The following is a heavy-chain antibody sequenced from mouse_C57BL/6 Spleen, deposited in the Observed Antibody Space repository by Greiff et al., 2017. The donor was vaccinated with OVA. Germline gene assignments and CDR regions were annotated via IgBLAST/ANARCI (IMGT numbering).Heavy chain of an antibody. D-gene: IGHD1-1*01. J-gene: IGHJ4*01. Sequence: VQLQQPGAELVKPGASVKMSCKASGYTFTSYWITWVKPRPGQGLEWIGDIYPGSGSTNYNEKFKSKATLTVDTSSSTAYMQLSSLTSEDSAVYYCARGGLRRYYAMDYWGQGTSVTVSS. CDR3: ARGGLRRYYAMDY. V-gene: IGHV1-55*01. CDR1: GYTFTSYW. CDR2: IYPGSGST.